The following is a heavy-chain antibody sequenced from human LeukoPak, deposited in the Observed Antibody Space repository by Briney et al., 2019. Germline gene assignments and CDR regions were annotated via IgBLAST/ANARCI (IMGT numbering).Heavy chain of an antibody. J-gene: IGHJ6*03. CDR1: GFTFSSYS. Sequence: PGGSLRLSCAASGFTFSSYSMNWVRQAPGKGLEWVSYISSSSSTTYYADSVKGRFTISRDNAKDSLYLQMNSLRAEDTAVYYCAREAGYDFWRWNYYYYMDVWGKGTTVTVSS. V-gene: IGHV3-48*01. CDR3: AREAGYDFWRWNYYYYMDV. D-gene: IGHD3-3*01. CDR2: ISSSSSTT.